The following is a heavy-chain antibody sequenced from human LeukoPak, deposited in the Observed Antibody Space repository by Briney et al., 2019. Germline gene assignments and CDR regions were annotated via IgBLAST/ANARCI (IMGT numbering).Heavy chain of an antibody. Sequence: SXXXXXXXYXHWVRQAPGQGLXXMGWINPNSGGTNYAQKFQGRVTITRDTSISTAYMEVSRLRCDGTAGYYCXXXXXXXXXXXXXXXLXXXXXWGQGXXXTVSS. J-gene: IGHJ1*01. V-gene: IGHV1-2*02. CDR2: INPNSGGT. CDR1: XXXXXXXY. CDR3: XXXXXXXXXXXXXXXLXXXXX.